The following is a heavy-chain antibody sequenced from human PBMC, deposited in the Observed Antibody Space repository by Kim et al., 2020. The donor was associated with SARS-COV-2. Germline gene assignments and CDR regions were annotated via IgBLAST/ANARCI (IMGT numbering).Heavy chain of an antibody. D-gene: IGHD5-18*01. CDR1: GYTFTSYG. V-gene: IGHV1-18*01. CDR2: ISAYNGNT. J-gene: IGHJ6*02. Sequence: ASVKVSCKASGYTFTSYGISWVRQAPGQGLEWMGWISAYNGNTNSAQKLKGRVTMTTDTSTSTAYMELRSLRSDDTAVYYCARGVNTAMVTLYYDGMDVWGQGTTVTVSS. CDR3: ARGVNTAMVTLYYDGMDV.